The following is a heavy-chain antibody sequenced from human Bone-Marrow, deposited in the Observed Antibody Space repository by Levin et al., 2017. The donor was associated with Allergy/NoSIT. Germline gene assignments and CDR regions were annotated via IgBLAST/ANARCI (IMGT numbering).Heavy chain of an antibody. V-gene: IGHV5-51*01. CDR1: GYSFTSYW. CDR3: ARPFPRRCSSATCPYFDY. J-gene: IGHJ4*02. D-gene: IGHD2-2*01. CDR2: IYPDDSDT. Sequence: KCGESLKISCKGSGYSFTSYWIGWVRQMPGKGLEWMGIIYPDDSDTRYSPSFQGQVTISADKSINTAYLQWSSLKASDTAVYYCARPFPRRCSSATCPYFDYWGQGTLVTVSS.